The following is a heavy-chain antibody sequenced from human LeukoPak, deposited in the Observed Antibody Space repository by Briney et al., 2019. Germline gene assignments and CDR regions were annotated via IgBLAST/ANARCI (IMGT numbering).Heavy chain of an antibody. V-gene: IGHV4-34*01. D-gene: IGHD3-22*01. CDR3: ARQLYYYDSSGYYWFDY. CDR1: GGSFSGYY. J-gene: IGHJ4*02. Sequence: PSETLSLTCAVYGGSFSGYYWSWIRQPPGKGLEWIGEINHSGSTNYNPSLKSRVTISVDTSKNHFSLKLSSVTAADTAVYYCARQLYYYDSSGYYWFDYWGQGTLVTVSS. CDR2: INHSGST.